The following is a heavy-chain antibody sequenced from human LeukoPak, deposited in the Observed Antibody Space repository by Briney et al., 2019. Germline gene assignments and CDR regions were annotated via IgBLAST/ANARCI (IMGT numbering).Heavy chain of an antibody. CDR1: GFTFSSHA. J-gene: IGHJ4*02. CDR2: ISSSSSTI. Sequence: GGSLRLSCATSGFTFSSHAMNWVRQAPGKGLEWVSYISSSSSTIYYADSVKGRFTISRGNAKNSVYLQMSSLRDEDTAVYYCARGGSSCFDSWGQGTLVTVSS. CDR3: ARGGSSCFDS. D-gene: IGHD6-13*01. V-gene: IGHV3-48*02.